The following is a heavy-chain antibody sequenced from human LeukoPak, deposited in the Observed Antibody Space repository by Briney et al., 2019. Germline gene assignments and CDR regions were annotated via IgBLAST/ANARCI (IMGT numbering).Heavy chain of an antibody. D-gene: IGHD3-22*01. J-gene: IGHJ4*02. CDR3: ARGPGLGGYLTYYFDY. CDR1: GYTFTSYD. CDR2: MNPNSGNT. V-gene: IGHV1-8*03. Sequence: ASVKVSCKASGYTFTSYDINWVRQATGQGLEWKGWMNPNSGNTGYAQKFQGRVTITRNTSISTAYMELSSLRSEDTAVYYCARGPGLGGYLTYYFDYWGQGTLVTVSS.